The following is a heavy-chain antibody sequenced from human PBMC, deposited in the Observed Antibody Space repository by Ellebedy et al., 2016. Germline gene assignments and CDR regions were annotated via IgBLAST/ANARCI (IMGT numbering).Heavy chain of an antibody. CDR3: ARPSGYSGYDRPFYSNYYMDV. V-gene: IGHV3-74*01. J-gene: IGHJ6*03. Sequence: GGSLRLXXAGSGSKFRNYLMHWVRQVPGKGLMWVSRINSDGSSTTYADSVKGRFTISRDNARNTLFLQMDSLRVEDTGVYYCARPSGYSGYDRPFYSNYYMDVWGKGTTVTVSS. CDR1: GSKFRNYL. D-gene: IGHD5-12*01. CDR2: INSDGSST.